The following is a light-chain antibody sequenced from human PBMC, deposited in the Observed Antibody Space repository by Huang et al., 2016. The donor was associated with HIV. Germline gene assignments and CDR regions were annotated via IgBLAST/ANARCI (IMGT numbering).Light chain of an antibody. CDR1: QSVGRN. CDR3: QQRDS. V-gene: IGKV3-11*01. J-gene: IGKJ5*01. CDR2: DAS. Sequence: EIVLTQSPGTLSLSPGERATLYCRASQSVGRNVGWYQQKAGQTPRLVIYDASTRATGIPARFSGSGSGTDFTLTISSLEPEDVAVYYCQQRDSFGQGTRLDIK.